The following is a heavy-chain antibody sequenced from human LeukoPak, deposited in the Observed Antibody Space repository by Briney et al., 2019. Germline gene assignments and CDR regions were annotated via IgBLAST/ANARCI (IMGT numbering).Heavy chain of an antibody. CDR1: GVSITSYY. D-gene: IGHD6-19*01. CDR3: ARDGVAGGFDY. CDR2: IYYTGST. Sequence: SETLSLTCTVSGVSITSYYWSWVRQSPGRGLEWIGYIYYTGSTNYNPSLKSRVTISVDTSKNQYSLKLSSVTAADTAVYYCARDGVAGGFDYWGQGTLVTVSS. V-gene: IGHV4-59*01. J-gene: IGHJ4*02.